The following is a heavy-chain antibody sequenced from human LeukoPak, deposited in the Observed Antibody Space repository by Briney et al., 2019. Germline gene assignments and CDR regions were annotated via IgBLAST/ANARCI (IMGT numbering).Heavy chain of an antibody. CDR1: GGSIKSNNW. Sequence: SETLSLTCAVSGGSIKSNNWWSWVRQPPGKGLEWIGEIYHSGSTNYNPSLESRVTVSVDKSKNQFSLDLCSVTAADTAVYYCARIIQLWAYFDYWGQGTLVAVSS. CDR2: IYHSGST. V-gene: IGHV4-4*02. J-gene: IGHJ4*02. CDR3: ARIIQLWAYFDY. D-gene: IGHD5-18*01.